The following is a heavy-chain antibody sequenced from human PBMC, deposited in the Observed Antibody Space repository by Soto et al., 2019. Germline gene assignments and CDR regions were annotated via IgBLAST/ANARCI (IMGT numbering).Heavy chain of an antibody. V-gene: IGHV3-23*01. J-gene: IGHJ3*02. CDR3: AKRRGAGGSQGAFDI. CDR2: VSIGGST. Sequence: LRLSCAASGFTFSSYAMGWVRQGPGKGLEWVAVVSIGGSTHYADSVRGRFTISRDNSKNTLSLQMNSLTAEDTAVYFCAKRRGAGGSQGAFDIWGQGTMVTVSS. CDR1: GFTFSSYA. D-gene: IGHD1-26*01.